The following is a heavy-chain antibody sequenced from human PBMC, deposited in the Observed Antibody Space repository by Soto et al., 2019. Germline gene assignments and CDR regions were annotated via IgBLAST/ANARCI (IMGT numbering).Heavy chain of an antibody. J-gene: IGHJ4*02. CDR3: ARSPYSYGFNL. CDR2: IYYSGST. V-gene: IGHV4-31*03. D-gene: IGHD5-18*01. Sequence: LSLTCTVSGGSISSGGYYWSWIRQHPGKGLEWIGYIYYSGSTYYNPSLKSRVTISVDTSKNQYSLKLSSVTAADTAVYYCARSPYSYGFNLWGQGTLVTVSS. CDR1: GGSISSGGYY.